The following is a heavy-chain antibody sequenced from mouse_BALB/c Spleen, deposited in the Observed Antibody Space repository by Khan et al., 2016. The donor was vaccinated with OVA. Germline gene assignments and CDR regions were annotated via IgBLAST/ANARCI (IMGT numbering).Heavy chain of an antibody. Sequence: QLEESGPGLVKPSQSLSLTCTVTGYSITSGYAWNWIRQFPGNKLEWMGYISYSGVTSYTPSLKSRISITRDTSKNQFFLQLNSGTTEDTATYYCARGNYYGYYFDYWGQGTTLTVSS. CDR2: ISYSGVT. CDR1: GYSITSGYA. J-gene: IGHJ2*01. CDR3: ARGNYYGYYFDY. V-gene: IGHV3-2*02. D-gene: IGHD1-1*01.